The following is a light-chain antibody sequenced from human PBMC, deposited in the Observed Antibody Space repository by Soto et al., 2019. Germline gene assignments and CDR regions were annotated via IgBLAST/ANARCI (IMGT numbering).Light chain of an antibody. CDR3: TSYTSISTYV. V-gene: IGLV2-14*01. Sequence: QSALTQPASVSESPGQSITISCAVTSSDVGGYSHVSWYQQHADKAPKLLIHEVSNRPSGVSNRFSGSKSGNTASLTISGLQAEDEADYYCTSYTSISTYVFGTGTKVTVL. J-gene: IGLJ1*01. CDR2: EVS. CDR1: SSDVGGYSH.